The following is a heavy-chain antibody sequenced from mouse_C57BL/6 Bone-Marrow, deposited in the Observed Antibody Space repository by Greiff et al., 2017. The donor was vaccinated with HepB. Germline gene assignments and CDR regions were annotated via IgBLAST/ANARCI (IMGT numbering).Heavy chain of an antibody. Sequence: EVKLVDSGGDLVKPGGSLKLSCAASGFTFSSYGMSWVRQTPDKRLEWVATISSGGSYTYYPDSVKGRFTISRDNAKNTLYLQMSSLKSEDTAMYYCARRGVTTFAYWGQGTLVTVSA. CDR1: GFTFSSYG. J-gene: IGHJ3*01. V-gene: IGHV5-6*02. CDR3: ARRGVTTFAY. D-gene: IGHD2-2*01. CDR2: ISSGGSYT.